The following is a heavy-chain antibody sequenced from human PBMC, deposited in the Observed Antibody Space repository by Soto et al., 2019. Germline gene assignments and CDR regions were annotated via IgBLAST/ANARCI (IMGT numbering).Heavy chain of an antibody. J-gene: IGHJ4*02. Sequence: QVQLLQSGPEVKKPGASVKLSCKASGYTFASFGVAWVRQAPGQGLGWMGWISGYNGKTNVAQRFQGRVTMTTDISTSTAYMELRTLRADDTAVYFCARSDIVTCNFPIDYWGPGALVTVSS. CDR2: ISGYNGKT. CDR1: GYTFASFG. V-gene: IGHV1-18*01. D-gene: IGHD3-9*01. CDR3: ARSDIVTCNFPIDY.